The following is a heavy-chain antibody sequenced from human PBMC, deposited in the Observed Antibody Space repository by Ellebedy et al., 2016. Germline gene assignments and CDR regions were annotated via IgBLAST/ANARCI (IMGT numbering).Heavy chain of an antibody. CDR3: ARAGSGWYEMDH. J-gene: IGHJ4*02. CDR1: GYTFSDHY. CDR2: INLKSGGT. D-gene: IGHD6-19*01. Sequence: ASVKVSCKASGYTFSDHYIHWVRQAPGQGLEWMGWINLKSGGTNYVQTFHGRVTMTRDTSISTANLDLNSLRLDDTAVYYCARAGSGWYEMDHWGQGTLVTVSS. V-gene: IGHV1-2*02.